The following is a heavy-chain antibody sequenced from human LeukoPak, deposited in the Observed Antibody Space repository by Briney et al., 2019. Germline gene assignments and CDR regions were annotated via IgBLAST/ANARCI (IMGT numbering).Heavy chain of an antibody. CDR3: ARVGKNGWDLDH. CDR2: INEGANVK. Sequence: GGSLRLSCAASGFTFSADWMTWVRQAPGKGLEWLANINEGANVKFYADSVKGRFIISRDNTKNSLYLQMSILRAEDTALYYCARVGKNGWDLDHWGQGTLVTVSS. D-gene: IGHD6-19*01. J-gene: IGHJ4*02. V-gene: IGHV3-7*01. CDR1: GFTFSADW.